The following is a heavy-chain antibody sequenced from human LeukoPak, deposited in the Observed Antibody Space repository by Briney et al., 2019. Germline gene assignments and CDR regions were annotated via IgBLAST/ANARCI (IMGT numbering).Heavy chain of an antibody. CDR1: GGSISSYY. Sequence: SETLSLACTVSGGSISSYYWSWIRQPPGKGLEWIGYIYYSGSTNYNPSLKSRVTISVDTSKNQFSLKLSSVTAADTAVYYCARHLRELDYWGQGTLVTVSS. J-gene: IGHJ4*02. CDR2: IYYSGST. V-gene: IGHV4-59*08. CDR3: ARHLRELDY.